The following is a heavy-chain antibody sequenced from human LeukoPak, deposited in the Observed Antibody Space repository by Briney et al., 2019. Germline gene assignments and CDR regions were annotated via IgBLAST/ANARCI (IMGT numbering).Heavy chain of an antibody. CDR2: INHSGST. CDR1: GGSFSGYY. Sequence: PSETLSLTCAVYGGSFSGYYWSWIRQPPGKGLEWIGEINHSGSTNYNPSLKSRVTISVDTSKNQFSLKLSSVTAADTAVYYCARHGGDDSSSWYDAFDIWGQGTMVTVSS. CDR3: ARHGGDDSSSWYDAFDI. V-gene: IGHV4-34*01. D-gene: IGHD6-13*01. J-gene: IGHJ3*02.